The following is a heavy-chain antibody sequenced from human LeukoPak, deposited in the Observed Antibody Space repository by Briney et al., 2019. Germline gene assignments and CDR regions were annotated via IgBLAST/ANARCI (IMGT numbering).Heavy chain of an antibody. CDR2: ISSSSSYI. D-gene: IGHD3-10*01. V-gene: IGHV3-21*01. CDR3: ARGVWFGEEGLDY. Sequence: PGGSLRLSCAASGFTFSSYSMNWVRQAPGKGLEWVSSISSSSSYIYYADSVKGRFTISRDNAKNSLYLQMNSLRAEDTAVYYCARGVWFGEEGLDYWGQGTLVTVSS. CDR1: GFTFSSYS. J-gene: IGHJ4*02.